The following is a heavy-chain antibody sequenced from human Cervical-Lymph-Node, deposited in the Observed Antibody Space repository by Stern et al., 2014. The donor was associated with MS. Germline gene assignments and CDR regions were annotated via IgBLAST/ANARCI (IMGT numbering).Heavy chain of an antibody. V-gene: IGHV5-51*01. D-gene: IGHD3-9*01. CDR1: GYTFTFYW. CDR2: ISPSDSET. CDR3: ARQRYYDTSGYLDL. Sequence: EVQLVESGAEVKQPGESLKISCKGSGYTFTFYWIVWVRQMPGKGLEWMGIISPSDSETSYSPSLQGQVTISVDSSISPAYLQWSSLRASDTAIYYCARQRYYDTSGYLDLWGQGTLVTVSS. J-gene: IGHJ5*02.